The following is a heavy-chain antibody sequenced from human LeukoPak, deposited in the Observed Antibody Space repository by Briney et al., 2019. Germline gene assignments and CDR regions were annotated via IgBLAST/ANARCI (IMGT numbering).Heavy chain of an antibody. V-gene: IGHV1-2*02. CDR3: ARGRYGLLSGYDY. J-gene: IGHJ4*02. CDR1: GYTFTGYY. Sequence: GASVKVSCKASGYTFTGYYMHWVRQAPGQGLEWMGWINPKSGGTNYAQKFQGRVTMTRDTSISTAYMELSRLTSDDTAVYYCARGRYGLLSGYDYWGQGAMVTVSS. D-gene: IGHD3-22*01. CDR2: INPKSGGT.